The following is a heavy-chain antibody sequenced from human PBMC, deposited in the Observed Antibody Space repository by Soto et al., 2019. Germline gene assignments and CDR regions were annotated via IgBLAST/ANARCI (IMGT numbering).Heavy chain of an antibody. CDR1: GDSIVSYQ. V-gene: IGHV4-59*01. CDR3: ARAVSLGIEAAGPVYYFDY. D-gene: IGHD6-13*01. Sequence: QVQLQESGPGLVKPSETLSLTCTVSGDSIVSYQWSWIRQPPGKGLEWIGLIYYSGSTNYNPSLKSRVTISVDTSQNQFSLRLRSVTAADTAVYYCARAVSLGIEAAGPVYYFDYWGQGTLVTVSS. CDR2: IYYSGST. J-gene: IGHJ4*02.